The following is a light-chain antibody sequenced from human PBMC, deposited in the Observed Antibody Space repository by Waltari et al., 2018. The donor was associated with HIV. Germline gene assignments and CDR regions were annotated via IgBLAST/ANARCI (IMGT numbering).Light chain of an antibody. CDR2: DAS. V-gene: IGKV3-11*01. CDR3: QHHSTWRGFT. CDR1: QSIRAS. J-gene: IGKJ3*01. Sequence: EIVLTQSPATLSLSPGERATLSCRSSQSIRASLAWYQQKAGQAPRLLIFDASNRAAGIPVRFSGSGSGTDFSLTISSLEPDDFAVYYCQHHSTWRGFTVGPVTTVDF.